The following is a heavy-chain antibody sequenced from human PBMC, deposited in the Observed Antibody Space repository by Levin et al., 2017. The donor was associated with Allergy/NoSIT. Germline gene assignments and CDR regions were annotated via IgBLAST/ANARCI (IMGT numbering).Heavy chain of an antibody. CDR1: GGSISSGGYS. D-gene: IGHD5-18*01. V-gene: IGHV4-30-2*01. CDR2: IYLSGST. J-gene: IGHJ4*02. CDR3: ARVAGYSYGYYFDY. Sequence: SPTLSLPCAVSGGSISSGGYSWSWIRQPPGNGLEWIGNIYLSGSTNDNPSLKSRVTMSVDRSKNQFSLKLSYVTAADTAVYYCARVAGYSYGYYFDYWGPGTLVTVSS.